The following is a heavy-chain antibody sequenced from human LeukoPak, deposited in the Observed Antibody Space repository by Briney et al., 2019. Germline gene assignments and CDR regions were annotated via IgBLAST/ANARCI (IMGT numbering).Heavy chain of an antibody. J-gene: IGHJ6*03. V-gene: IGHV3-21*01. Sequence: GGSLRLSCAASGFTFSYYSMKWVRQAPGRGLEWVSCISSSSSLIFYSDSVRGRFTISRDNAKNLLYLHMNSLRVEDTAVYYCAKVDRGDYSSSPVPYYNYYMNVWGKGTTVTVSS. D-gene: IGHD6-13*01. CDR2: ISSSSSLI. CDR1: GFTFSYYS. CDR3: AKVDRGDYSSSPVPYYNYYMNV.